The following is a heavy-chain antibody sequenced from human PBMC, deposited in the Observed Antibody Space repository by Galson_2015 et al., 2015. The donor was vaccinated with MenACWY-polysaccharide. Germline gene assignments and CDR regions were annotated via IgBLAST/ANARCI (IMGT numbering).Heavy chain of an antibody. CDR2: IYYSGST. CDR1: GGSISSYY. D-gene: IGHD3-10*01. Sequence: ETLSLTCTVSGGSISSYYWSWIRHPPGQGLEWIGYIYYSGSTNYNPSLKSRVTISVDTSKNQFSLKLSSVTAADTAVYYCARDVGYGSGVFSFVYWGQGTTVTVSS. J-gene: IGHJ6*02. V-gene: IGHV4-59*01. CDR3: ARDVGYGSGVFSFVY.